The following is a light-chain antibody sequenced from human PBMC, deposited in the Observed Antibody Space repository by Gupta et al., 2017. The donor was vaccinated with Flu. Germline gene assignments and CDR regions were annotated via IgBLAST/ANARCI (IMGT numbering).Light chain of an antibody. CDR3: QHYKSYPYT. Sequence: PSTLSASVGDRVTITCRASQIISNWLAWFQQKPGKAPKLLIYKASSLESGVPSRLSGSGSGTEFTLTISSLQPDDFATYYCQHYKSYPYTFGQGTKLEIK. CDR1: QIISNW. V-gene: IGKV1-5*03. J-gene: IGKJ2*01. CDR2: KAS.